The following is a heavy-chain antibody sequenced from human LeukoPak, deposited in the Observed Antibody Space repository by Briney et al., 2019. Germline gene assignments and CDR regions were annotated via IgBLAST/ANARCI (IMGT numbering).Heavy chain of an antibody. Sequence: PSETLSLTCTVSGGSISSYYWSWIRQPPGKGLEWIVYIYYSGSTNYNPSLKSRVTISVDTSKNQFSLKLSSVTAADTAVYYCARHRVYGGNSEGWFDPWGQGTLVTVSS. CDR2: IYYSGST. CDR1: GGSISSYY. J-gene: IGHJ5*02. V-gene: IGHV4-59*08. CDR3: ARHRVYGGNSEGWFDP. D-gene: IGHD4-23*01.